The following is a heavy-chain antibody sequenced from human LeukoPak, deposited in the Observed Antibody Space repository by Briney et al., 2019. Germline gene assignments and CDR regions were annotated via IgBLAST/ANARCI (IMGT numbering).Heavy chain of an antibody. CDR3: ARDPFDYDGSGYYRINTNFDY. Sequence: GGSLRLSCAASGFTFSSYSMNWVRQAPGKGLEWVSSISSSSSYIYYADSVKGRFTISRDNAKNSLYLQMNSLRAEDTAVYYCARDPFDYDGSGYYRINTNFDYWGQGTLVTVS. CDR1: GFTFSSYS. CDR2: ISSSSSYI. D-gene: IGHD3-22*01. J-gene: IGHJ4*02. V-gene: IGHV3-21*01.